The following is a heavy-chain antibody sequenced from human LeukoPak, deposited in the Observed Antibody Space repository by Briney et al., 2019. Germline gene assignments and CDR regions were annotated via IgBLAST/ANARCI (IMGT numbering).Heavy chain of an antibody. CDR1: GGSFSGYY. CDR2: INHSGST. Sequence: SETLSLTCAVYGGSFSGYYWSWIRQPPGKGLEWIGEINHSGSTNYNPSLKSRVTISVDTSKNQFSLKLSSVTAADTAVYYCARDLRDSSWYGGWFDPWGQGTLVTVSS. V-gene: IGHV4-34*01. J-gene: IGHJ5*02. D-gene: IGHD6-13*01. CDR3: ARDLRDSSWYGGWFDP.